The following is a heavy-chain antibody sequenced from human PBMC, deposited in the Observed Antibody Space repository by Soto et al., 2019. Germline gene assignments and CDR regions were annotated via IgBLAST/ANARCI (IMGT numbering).Heavy chain of an antibody. CDR2: IYYSGST. CDR3: ARRGYYGSGSRGGYYFDY. V-gene: IGHV4-39*01. D-gene: IGHD3-10*01. J-gene: IGHJ4*02. Sequence: QLQLQESGPGLVKPSETLSLTCTVSGGSISSSSYYWGWIRQPPGKGLEWIGSIYYSGSTYYNPSLKSRVTISVDTSKNQFSLKLSSVTAADTAVYYCARRGYYGSGSRGGYYFDYWGQGTLVTVSS. CDR1: GGSISSSSYY.